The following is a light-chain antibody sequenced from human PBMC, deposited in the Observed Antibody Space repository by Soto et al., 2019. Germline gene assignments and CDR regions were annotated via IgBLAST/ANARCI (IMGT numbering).Light chain of an antibody. Sequence: DIPMTQSPSSVSASVGDRVTITCRASQGIGRFLAWYQQKPGKAPNLLIFAASTLQSGVPSRFSGSGSGTDFTLTISNLEPEDFATYYCQQAHSFPRTFGGGTKVEIK. CDR1: QGIGRF. V-gene: IGKV1D-12*01. CDR2: AAS. CDR3: QQAHSFPRT. J-gene: IGKJ4*01.